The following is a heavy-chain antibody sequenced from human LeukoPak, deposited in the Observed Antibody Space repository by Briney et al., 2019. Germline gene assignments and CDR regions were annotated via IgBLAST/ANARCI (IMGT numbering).Heavy chain of an antibody. CDR2: IYYSGST. Sequence: SECLSLTCPVSGGSLSSGSYYWGWLRQPPGRGLDWIAYIYYSGSTNYNPSLKGRVTISVDASKNQFSLKLSSVTAADTAVYYCARGGKYYDILTGYYGMDVWGKGTTVTVSS. D-gene: IGHD3-9*01. CDR3: ARGGKYYDILTGYYGMDV. J-gene: IGHJ6*04. V-gene: IGHV4-61*01. CDR1: GGSLSSGSYY.